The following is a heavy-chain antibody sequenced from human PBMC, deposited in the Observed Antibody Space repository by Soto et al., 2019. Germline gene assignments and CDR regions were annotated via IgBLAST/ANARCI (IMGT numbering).Heavy chain of an antibody. CDR1: GFTFSSYG. J-gene: IGHJ6*03. CDR2: IWYDGSNK. Sequence: PGGSLRLSCAASGFTFSSYGMHWVRQAPGKGLEWVAVIWYDGSNKYYADSVKGRFTISRDNSKNTLYLQMNSLRAEDTAVYYCARDLRPYYYYMDVWGKGTTVTVSS. CDR3: ARDLRPYYYYMDV. V-gene: IGHV3-33*01.